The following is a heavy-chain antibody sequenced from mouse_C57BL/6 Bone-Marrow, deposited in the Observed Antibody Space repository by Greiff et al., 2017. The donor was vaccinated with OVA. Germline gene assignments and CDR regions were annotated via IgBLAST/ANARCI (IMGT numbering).Heavy chain of an antibody. Sequence: EVKLVESGGGLVQPGGSLSLSCAASGFTFTDYYMSWVRQPPGKALEWLGFIRNKANGYTTEYSASVKGRFTISRDNSQSILYLQMNALRAEDSATYYCARGGLRRCAWFAYWGQGTLVTVSA. J-gene: IGHJ3*01. CDR1: GFTFTDYY. D-gene: IGHD2-4*01. V-gene: IGHV7-3*01. CDR3: ARGGLRRCAWFAY. CDR2: IRNKANGYTT.